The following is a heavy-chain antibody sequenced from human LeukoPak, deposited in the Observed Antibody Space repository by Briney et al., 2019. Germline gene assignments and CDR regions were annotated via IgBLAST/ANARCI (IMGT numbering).Heavy chain of an antibody. CDR3: ARERVAVAGTLRRYYFDY. J-gene: IGHJ4*02. V-gene: IGHV3-33*01. CDR1: GFTFNSYG. Sequence: PGRSLRLSCAASGFTFNSYGMHWVRQAPGKGLEWVAVIWYDGSNKYYADSVKGRFTISRDNSKNTLYLQMNSLRAEDTAVYYCARERVAVAGTLRRYYFDYWGQGTLVTVSS. CDR2: IWYDGSNK. D-gene: IGHD6-19*01.